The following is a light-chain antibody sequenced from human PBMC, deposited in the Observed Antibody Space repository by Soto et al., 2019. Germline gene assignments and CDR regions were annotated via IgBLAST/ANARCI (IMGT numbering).Light chain of an antibody. Sequence: EIVMTQSPATLSVSPGERVTLSCRASQSVSSNLAWYQQKPGQAPRLLIYGAFTRATGILARFTGSGSATEVTLTISSLQSEDCAVYYCQQYKNWAPLICGGGTKVEIK. CDR3: QQYKNWAPLI. CDR1: QSVSSN. CDR2: GAF. V-gene: IGKV3-15*01. J-gene: IGKJ4*01.